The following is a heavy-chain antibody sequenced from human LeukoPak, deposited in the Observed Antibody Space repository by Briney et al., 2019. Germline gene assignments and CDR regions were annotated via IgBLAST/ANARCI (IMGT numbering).Heavy chain of an antibody. V-gene: IGHV4-39*01. CDR1: GSSITSVSHY. J-gene: IGHJ4*02. Sequence: SETLSLTCTISGSSITSVSHYWGWIRQPPGKGLEWIGDIYYTGSTYYSPSLRSRVTMSVHTSENQFSLRLNSLTAVDTAVYYCARRWGNIVGVTYGYWGQGTLVTVSS. CDR3: ARRWGNIVGVTYGY. D-gene: IGHD3-16*01. CDR2: IYYTGST.